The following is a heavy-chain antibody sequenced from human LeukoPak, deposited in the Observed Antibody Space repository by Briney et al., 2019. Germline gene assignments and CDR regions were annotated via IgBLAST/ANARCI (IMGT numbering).Heavy chain of an antibody. D-gene: IGHD5-18*01. V-gene: IGHV4-39*01. CDR1: GGSISSYY. J-gene: IGHJ5*02. Sequence: SETLSLTCTVSGGSISSYYWGWIRQPPGKGLEWIGSIYYSGSTYYNPSLKSRVTISVDTSKNQFSLKLSSVTAADTAVYYCARHSRIQLWLSNWFDPWGQGTLVTVSS. CDR2: IYYSGST. CDR3: ARHSRIQLWLSNWFDP.